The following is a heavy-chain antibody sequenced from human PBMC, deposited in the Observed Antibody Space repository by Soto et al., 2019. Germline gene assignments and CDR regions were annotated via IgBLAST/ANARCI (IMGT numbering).Heavy chain of an antibody. CDR1: GGTFSSYA. CDR2: IIPIFGTA. D-gene: IGHD2-2*01. Sequence: SVKVSCKASGGTFSSYAISWVRQAPGQGLEWMGGIIPIFGTANYAQKFQGRVTITADESTSTAYMELSSLRSEDTAVYYCARELYCSSTSCPLDYWGQGTLVTVSS. CDR3: ARELYCSSTSCPLDY. J-gene: IGHJ4*02. V-gene: IGHV1-69*13.